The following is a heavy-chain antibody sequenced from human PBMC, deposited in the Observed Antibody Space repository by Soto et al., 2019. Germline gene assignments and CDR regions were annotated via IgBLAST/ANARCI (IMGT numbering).Heavy chain of an antibody. V-gene: IGHV1-69*05. CDR2: IIPNFGTA. CDR3: ARGGNSGYDPRWIDY. J-gene: IGHJ4*02. CDR1: GGTFSSYA. D-gene: IGHD5-12*01. Sequence: SVKVSCKASGGTFSSYAISWVRQAPGQGLERMGGIIPNFGTANYAQKFQGRVTITTDASTSTAKMELSRLRSDDTAVYYCARGGNSGYDPRWIDYWGQGTLVTVSS.